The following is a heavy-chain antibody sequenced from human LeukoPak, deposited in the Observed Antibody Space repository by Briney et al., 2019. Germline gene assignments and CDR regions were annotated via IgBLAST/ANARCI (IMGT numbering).Heavy chain of an antibody. CDR3: ANGNRCTSPNCLGYYYFYMDV. CDR1: GFTFSSYA. D-gene: IGHD2-8*01. CDR2: FSGSGGTT. V-gene: IGHV3-23*01. J-gene: IGHJ6*03. Sequence: PGGSLRLSCAASGFTFSSYAMNWVRQAPGRGLEWVSGFSGSGGTTYYADSVKGRFTISRDNSKNTLYLQMNSLRAEDTDVYDCANGNRCTSPNCLGYYYFYMDVWGKGTTVTVSS.